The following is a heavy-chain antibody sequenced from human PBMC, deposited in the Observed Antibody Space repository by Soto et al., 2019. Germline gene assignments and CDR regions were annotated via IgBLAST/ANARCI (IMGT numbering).Heavy chain of an antibody. Sequence: GGSLRLSCADSGFTFSSYAMSWVRQAPGKGLEWITAISSSGGSTYYADSVKSRFTISRDNSKIMLYLQMNSLRAEDTAVYYCAKDQDYFDYWGQGTLVTVSS. J-gene: IGHJ4*02. V-gene: IGHV3-23*01. CDR3: AKDQDYFDY. CDR1: GFTFSSYA. CDR2: ISSSGGST.